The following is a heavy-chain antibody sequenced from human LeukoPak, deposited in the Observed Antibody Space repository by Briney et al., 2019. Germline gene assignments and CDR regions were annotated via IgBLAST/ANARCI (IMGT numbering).Heavy chain of an antibody. CDR3: ARMTASGGSCYSCYFDY. D-gene: IGHD2-15*01. CDR2: IYSGGST. CDR1: GFTVSSNY. V-gene: IGHV3-53*01. Sequence: PGGSLRLSCAASGFTVSSNYMSWVRQAPGKGLEWVSVIYSGGSTYYADSVKGRFTISRDNSKNTLYLQMNSLRAEDTAVYYSARMTASGGSCYSCYFDYWGHGTLVTVSS. J-gene: IGHJ4*01.